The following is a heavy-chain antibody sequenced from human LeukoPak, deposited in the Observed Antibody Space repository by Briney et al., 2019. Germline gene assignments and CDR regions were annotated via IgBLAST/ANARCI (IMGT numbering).Heavy chain of an antibody. J-gene: IGHJ4*02. Sequence: PGGSLRLSRAASGFTFSSYAMSWVRQAPGKGLEWVSAISGSGGSTYYPYSVKGRFPTSRDTSKNKLYLQLNSLRGEDMAVYYCAKDGVLVFGGVIVMDYWGQGTLVTGSS. CDR2: ISGSGGST. CDR1: GFTFSSYA. V-gene: IGHV3-23*01. D-gene: IGHD3-16*02. CDR3: AKDGVLVFGGVIVMDY.